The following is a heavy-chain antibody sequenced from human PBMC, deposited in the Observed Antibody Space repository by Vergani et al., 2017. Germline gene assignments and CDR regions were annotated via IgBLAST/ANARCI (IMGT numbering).Heavy chain of an antibody. CDR1: GFTFSSYG. D-gene: IGHD2-2*01. CDR3: AGDQRMYCSSTRCYRAYSYMDV. Sequence: QVQLVESGGGVVQPGRSLRLSCAASGFTFSSYGMHWVRKAPGKGLEWVAVIRYDGSNKYYADSVKGRFTISRDNSKNTLYLQMNSLRAEGTAVYYCAGDQRMYCSSTRCYRAYSYMDVWGKGTTVTVSS. J-gene: IGHJ6*03. CDR2: IRYDGSNK. V-gene: IGHV3-33*01.